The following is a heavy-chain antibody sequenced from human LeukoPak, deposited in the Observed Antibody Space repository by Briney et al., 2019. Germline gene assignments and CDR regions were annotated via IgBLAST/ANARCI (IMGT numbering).Heavy chain of an antibody. J-gene: IGHJ6*03. V-gene: IGHV3-23*01. D-gene: IGHD2-21*01. CDR1: GFTFSNHG. Sequence: GGTLRLSCATSGFTFSNHGMNWVRQAPGKGLEWVSAISGSGGSTYYADSVKGRFIISRDNSKNTLYLQMNSLRAEDTAVYYCARGGERYYYYYMDVWGKGTTVTISS. CDR3: ARGGERYYYYYMDV. CDR2: ISGSGGST.